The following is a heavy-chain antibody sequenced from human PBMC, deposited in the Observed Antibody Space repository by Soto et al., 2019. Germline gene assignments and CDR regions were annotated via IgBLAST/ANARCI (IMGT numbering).Heavy chain of an antibody. Sequence: TSETLSLTCTVSCDSFSRGDYYWSWIRQQPGKGLEWIGYIYHSGNTAYNPSLKSRVIISLDTSKNQFSLRLRSVTAVDTAVYYCAREGALGNFEYWGQGTLVTVSS. V-gene: IGHV4-31*03. D-gene: IGHD3-16*01. CDR1: CDSFSRGDYY. CDR3: AREGALGNFEY. J-gene: IGHJ4*02. CDR2: IYHSGNT.